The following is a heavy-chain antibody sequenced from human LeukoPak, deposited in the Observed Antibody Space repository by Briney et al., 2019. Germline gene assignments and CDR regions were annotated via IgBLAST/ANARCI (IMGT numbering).Heavy chain of an antibody. CDR2: IRGSGTT. Sequence: GGSLRLSCAASGFTFSSYAMSWVRQAPGKGLEWVSGIRGSGTTSYADSVKGRFTISRDNSKNTLYLQMNSLRAEDTAVYYCVRGDYGDYTLFDYWGQGTLVTVSS. CDR1: GFTFSSYA. D-gene: IGHD4-17*01. V-gene: IGHV3-23*01. J-gene: IGHJ4*02. CDR3: VRGDYGDYTLFDY.